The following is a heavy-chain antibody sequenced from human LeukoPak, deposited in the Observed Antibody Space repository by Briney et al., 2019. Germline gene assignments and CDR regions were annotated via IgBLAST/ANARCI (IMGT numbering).Heavy chain of an antibody. V-gene: IGHV3-53*01. Sequence: GGSLRLSCAASGFTVSSTYMSWVRQAPGKGLEWVSVIYSGGSTYYADSVKGRFTISRDNSENTLYLQMNSLRAEDTAVYYCASPEMARDGTYAMDVWGQGTTVTVSS. D-gene: IGHD5-24*01. CDR2: IYSGGST. CDR1: GFTVSSTY. J-gene: IGHJ6*02. CDR3: ASPEMARDGTYAMDV.